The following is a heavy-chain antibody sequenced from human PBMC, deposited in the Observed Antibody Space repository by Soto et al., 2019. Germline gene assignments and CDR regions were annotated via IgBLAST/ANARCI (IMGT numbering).Heavy chain of an antibody. Sequence: QVQLQESGPGLVRPSETLSLTCTVSSDSISSYYWIWIRQSPGKGLEWIGYTDYSGNTNYNPSLKSRPTISGDTSKNQFSLRLSSVTAADTAVYYCARAVGDPLYYLDYWGQGTLVTVSS. J-gene: IGHJ4*02. CDR3: ARAVGDPLYYLDY. D-gene: IGHD6-19*01. CDR2: TDYSGNT. CDR1: SDSISSYY. V-gene: IGHV4-59*08.